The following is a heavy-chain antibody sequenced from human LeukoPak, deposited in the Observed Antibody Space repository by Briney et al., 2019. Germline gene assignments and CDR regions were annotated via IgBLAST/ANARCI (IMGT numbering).Heavy chain of an antibody. Sequence: PSETLSLTCTVSGGSINSDLYSWNWIRQPAGKGLEWIGEINHSGSTNYNPSLKSRVTISVDTSKNQFSLKLSSVTAADTAVYYCARLIAVAGTSNFDYWGQGTLVTVSS. CDR1: GGSINSDLYS. CDR3: ARLIAVAGTSNFDY. CDR2: INHSGST. D-gene: IGHD6-19*01. J-gene: IGHJ4*02. V-gene: IGHV4-61*10.